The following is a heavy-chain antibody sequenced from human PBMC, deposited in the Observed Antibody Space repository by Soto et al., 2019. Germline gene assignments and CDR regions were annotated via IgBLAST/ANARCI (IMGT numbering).Heavy chain of an antibody. Sequence: GGSLRLSCAASGFTFSTSWMSWVRQAPGKGLEWVANIKEDGSEKYYVDSVKGRFTISRDHAKNSLYLQMNSLGADDTAVYYCARADYYGDPGSYWGQGXLVTVSS. J-gene: IGHJ4*02. CDR2: IKEDGSEK. CDR1: GFTFSTSW. D-gene: IGHD3-10*01. V-gene: IGHV3-7*01. CDR3: ARADYYGDPGSY.